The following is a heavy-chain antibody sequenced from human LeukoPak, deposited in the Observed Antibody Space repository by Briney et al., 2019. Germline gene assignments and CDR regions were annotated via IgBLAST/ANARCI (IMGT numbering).Heavy chain of an antibody. J-gene: IGHJ4*02. Sequence: ASVKVSCKASGYTFTSYYMHWVRQAPGQGLEWVGIINPSGGSTSYAQKFQGRVTMTRDTSTSTVYMELSSLRSEDTAVYYCARGDSLYCSGGSCYSKDYWGQGTLVTVSS. D-gene: IGHD2-15*01. CDR3: ARGDSLYCSGGSCYSKDY. CDR1: GYTFTSYY. V-gene: IGHV1-46*01. CDR2: INPSGGST.